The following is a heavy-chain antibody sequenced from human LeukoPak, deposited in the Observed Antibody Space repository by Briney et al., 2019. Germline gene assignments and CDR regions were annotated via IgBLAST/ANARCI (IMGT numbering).Heavy chain of an antibody. CDR2: IYYSGST. D-gene: IGHD2-2*01. V-gene: IGHV4-39*07. J-gene: IGHJ3*02. Sequence: SETLSLTCTVSGGSISSSSYYWGWIRQPPGKGLEWIGSIYYSGSTYYNPSLKSRVTISVDTPKNQFFLKLSSVTAADTAVYYCARDQYCSSTSCPSDAFDIWGQGTMVTVSS. CDR1: GGSISSSSYY. CDR3: ARDQYCSSTSCPSDAFDI.